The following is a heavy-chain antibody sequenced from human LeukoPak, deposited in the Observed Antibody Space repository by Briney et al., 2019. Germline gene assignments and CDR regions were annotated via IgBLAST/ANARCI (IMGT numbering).Heavy chain of an antibody. Sequence: SETLSLTCAVYGGSFSGYYWCWIRQPPGKGLEWIGEINHSGSTNYNPSLKSRVTISVDTSKNQFSLKLSSVTAADTAVYYCARYTTLNFDYWGQGTLVTVSS. CDR2: INHSGST. J-gene: IGHJ4*02. CDR1: GGSFSGYY. CDR3: ARYTTLNFDY. V-gene: IGHV4-34*01.